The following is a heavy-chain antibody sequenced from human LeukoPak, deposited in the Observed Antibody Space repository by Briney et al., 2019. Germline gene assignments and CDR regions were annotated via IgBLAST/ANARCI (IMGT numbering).Heavy chain of an antibody. Sequence: GGSLRLSCAASGFTFSSYAMSWVRQAPGKGLEWVSAISSSGASKYYADSVKGRFTISRDNSKNTLYLQMDSLRVEDTAVYYCAKNRGAGSHYYYHMNVWGKGTTVTVSS. CDR2: ISSSGASK. CDR1: GFTFSSYA. V-gene: IGHV3-23*01. D-gene: IGHD1-26*01. J-gene: IGHJ6*03. CDR3: AKNRGAGSHYYYHMNV.